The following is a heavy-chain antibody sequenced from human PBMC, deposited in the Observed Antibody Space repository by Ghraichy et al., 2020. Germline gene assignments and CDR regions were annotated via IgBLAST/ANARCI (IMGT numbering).Heavy chain of an antibody. D-gene: IGHD6-13*01. V-gene: IGHV4-59*01. CDR3: ARDEAAAGFDY. CDR2: IYYSGST. CDR1: GGSISSYY. Sequence: SETLSLTCTVSGGSISSYYWSWIRQPPGKGLEWIGYIYYSGSTNYNPSLKSRVTISVDTSKNQFSLKLSSVTAADTAVYYCARDEAAAGFDYWGQGTLVNVSS. J-gene: IGHJ4*02.